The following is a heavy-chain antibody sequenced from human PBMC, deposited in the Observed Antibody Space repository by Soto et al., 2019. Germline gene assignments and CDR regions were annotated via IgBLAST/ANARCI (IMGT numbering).Heavy chain of an antibody. V-gene: IGHV2-70*11. CDR2: IDRDDDK. CDR3: VRLVVVTSTPPYHYYGMDV. CDR1: GFSLSTTGMC. J-gene: IGHJ6*02. Sequence: GSGPTLVNPTQTLTLTCTFSGFSLSTTGMCVSWIRQPPGKALEWLARIDRDDDKYYSTSLKTRLTISKDTSKNQVVLKMTNMDPVDTATYYCVRLVVVTSTPPYHYYGMDVWGQGTTVTVSS. D-gene: IGHD2-15*01.